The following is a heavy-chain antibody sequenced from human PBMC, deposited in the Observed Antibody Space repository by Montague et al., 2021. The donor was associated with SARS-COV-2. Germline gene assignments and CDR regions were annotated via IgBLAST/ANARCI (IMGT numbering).Heavy chain of an antibody. CDR2: LHYAGSA. J-gene: IGHJ4*02. CDR1: CGSFSSGDSY. Sequence: SETLSLTCSVSCGSFSSGDSYWGWLRQAPGKGLKWIGDLHYAGSAYYNPSLRSRVTISADTSKNQFSLKLNSVTAADTAVYYCVATYNGNWYYFDYWGQGTMVTVSS. D-gene: IGHD6-13*01. V-gene: IGHV4-39*01. CDR3: VATYNGNWYYFDY.